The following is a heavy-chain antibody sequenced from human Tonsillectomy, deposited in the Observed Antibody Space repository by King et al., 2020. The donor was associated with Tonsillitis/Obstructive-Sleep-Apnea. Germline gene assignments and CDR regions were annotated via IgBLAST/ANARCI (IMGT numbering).Heavy chain of an antibody. CDR2: IYYSGST. V-gene: IGHV4-59*08. Sequence: VQLQESGPGLVKPSETLSLTCTVSGGSITSYSWSWIRPPPGKGLEWIGYIYYSGSTNYNPSLKSRVTISVDTSKNKFSLKLSSVTAADTAVYYCARRRGYYTWFDPWGQGTLVTVSS. J-gene: IGHJ5*02. CDR1: GGSITSYS. D-gene: IGHD3-3*01. CDR3: ARRRGYYTWFDP.